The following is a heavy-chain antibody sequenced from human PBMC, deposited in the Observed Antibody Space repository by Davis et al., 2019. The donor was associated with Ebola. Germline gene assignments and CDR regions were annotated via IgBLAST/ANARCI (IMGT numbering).Heavy chain of an antibody. Sequence: MPGGSLRLSCTVSGGSVSSGGYYWNWIRQPPGKGLEWIGYIYYSGSTNYNPSLKSRVTISVDTSKNQFSLKLSSVTAADTAVYYCARWCYYDSSGYTLDAFDIWGQGTMVTVSS. CDR2: IYYSGST. CDR3: ARWCYYDSSGYTLDAFDI. CDR1: GGSVSSGGYY. D-gene: IGHD3-22*01. J-gene: IGHJ3*02. V-gene: IGHV4-61*08.